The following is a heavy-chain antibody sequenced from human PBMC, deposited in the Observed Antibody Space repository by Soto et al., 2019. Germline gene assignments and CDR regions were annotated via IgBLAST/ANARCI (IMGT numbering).Heavy chain of an antibody. CDR2: INGYNGNT. V-gene: IGHV1-18*01. CDR1: GYSFTNYG. J-gene: IGHJ4*02. CDR3: AASTATSSL. D-gene: IGHD1-1*01. Sequence: QVQLVQSGAEVKKPGASVKVSCKASGYSFTNYGFSWVRQAPGQGLEGMGWINGYNGNTNYAPKLQGRFTMTTDTSTSTAYMELGSLTSDETAVYFCAASTATSSLWGQGTLVTVSS.